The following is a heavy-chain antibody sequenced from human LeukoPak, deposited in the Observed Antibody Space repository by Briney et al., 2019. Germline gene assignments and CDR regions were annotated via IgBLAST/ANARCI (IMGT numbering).Heavy chain of an antibody. V-gene: IGHV1-2*02. Sequence: GPVKVSCKASGYTFTGYYMHWVRQAPGQGLEWMGWINPDRGGTNYAQKCQGRVNMTRDTSISTAYMELSRLRSDDTAVYYFARDLGYCVFDMWGQGTMVTVSS. CDR1: GYTFTGYY. CDR2: INPDRGGT. J-gene: IGHJ3*02. CDR3: ARDLGYCVFDM. D-gene: IGHD2-8*02.